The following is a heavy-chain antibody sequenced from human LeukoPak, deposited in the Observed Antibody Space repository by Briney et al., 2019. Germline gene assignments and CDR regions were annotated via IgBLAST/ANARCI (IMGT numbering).Heavy chain of an antibody. CDR3: AKNGQSGFSFDP. D-gene: IGHD2-8*01. Sequence: SETLSLTCAVYGGSLNGHYWSWIRQPPGKGLEWIGESGHRGGTKFNPSLKSRVTISADTSKNQSSLKMSSVTAADTAIYYCAKNGQSGFSFDPWGQGTLVTVSS. V-gene: IGHV4-34*01. CDR2: SGHRGGT. J-gene: IGHJ5*02. CDR1: GGSLNGHY.